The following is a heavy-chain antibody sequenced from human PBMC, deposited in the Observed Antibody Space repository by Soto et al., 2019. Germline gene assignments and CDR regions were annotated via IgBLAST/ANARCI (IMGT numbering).Heavy chain of an antibody. D-gene: IGHD3-10*01. CDR2: IYYSGST. J-gene: IGHJ6*02. V-gene: IGHV4-30-4*01. CDR1: GGSISSGDYY. Sequence: QVQLQESGPGLVKPSQTLSLTCTVSGGSISSGDYYWSWIRQPPGKGLEWIGYIYYSGSTYYNPSLRSRVTISVDPSKNQFSRKLSSVTAADTAVYYCARVLFGELTDSHYYYYNGMDVWGQGTTVTVSS. CDR3: ARVLFGELTDSHYYYYNGMDV.